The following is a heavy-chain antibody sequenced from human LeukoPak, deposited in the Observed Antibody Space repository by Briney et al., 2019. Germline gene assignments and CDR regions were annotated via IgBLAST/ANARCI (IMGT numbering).Heavy chain of an antibody. Sequence: GASVKVSCKASGYSFTDKYMHWVRQAPGQGLEWMGWINPNSGNTGYAQKFQGRVTITRNTSISTAYMELSSLRSEDTAVYYCARVWTQTDAFDIWGQGTMVTVSS. V-gene: IGHV1-8*03. J-gene: IGHJ3*02. CDR3: ARVWTQTDAFDI. CDR1: GYSFTDKY. D-gene: IGHD3/OR15-3a*01. CDR2: INPNSGNT.